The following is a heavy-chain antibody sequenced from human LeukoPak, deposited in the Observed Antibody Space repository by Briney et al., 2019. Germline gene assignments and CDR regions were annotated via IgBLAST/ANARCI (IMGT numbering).Heavy chain of an antibody. Sequence: PSETLSLTCDVSGGSITRGGYSWSWIRQPPGKGLEWIGYLYYGGGSYYNLSLKSRVTISADRSKNQFSLNLNSVTAADTAVYYCATCGGDCYSGAPFAYWGRGTLVTVSS. V-gene: IGHV4-30-2*01. D-gene: IGHD2-21*02. CDR3: ATCGGDCYSGAPFAY. CDR1: GGSITRGGYS. CDR2: LYYGGGS. J-gene: IGHJ4*02.